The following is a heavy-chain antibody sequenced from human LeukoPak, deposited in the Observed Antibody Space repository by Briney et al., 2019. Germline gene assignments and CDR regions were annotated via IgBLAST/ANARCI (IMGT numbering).Heavy chain of an antibody. CDR3: ARRYSGYRFDP. Sequence: GASLKISCKGSGSSFTAYWIAWVRQMPGKGLEWMGIIYPGDSDTRYSPSFQGQVTISADKSISTAYLQWSSLKASDTTMYYCARRYSGYRFDPWGQGTLVTVSS. CDR2: IYPGDSDT. J-gene: IGHJ5*02. V-gene: IGHV5-51*01. CDR1: GSSFTAYW. D-gene: IGHD3-22*01.